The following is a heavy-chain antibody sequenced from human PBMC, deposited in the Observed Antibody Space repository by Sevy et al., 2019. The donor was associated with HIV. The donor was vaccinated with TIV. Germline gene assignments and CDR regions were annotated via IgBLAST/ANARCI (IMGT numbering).Heavy chain of an antibody. J-gene: IGHJ4*02. CDR3: ARAYYYDSSAYYFDH. Sequence: ASVKVSCKASGYTFTAYYVHWVRQAPGQGLEWMGRINPNSGGTNYAQKFQGTVTMTRDTSISTAYMELSGLRYDDTAVYHCARAYYYDSSAYYFDHWGQGTLVTVSS. V-gene: IGHV1-2*06. CDR2: INPNSGGT. CDR1: GYTFTAYY. D-gene: IGHD3-22*01.